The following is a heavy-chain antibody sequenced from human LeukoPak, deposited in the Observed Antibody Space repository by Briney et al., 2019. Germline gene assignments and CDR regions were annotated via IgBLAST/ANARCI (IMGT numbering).Heavy chain of an antibody. D-gene: IGHD3-22*01. V-gene: IGHV4-59*08. CDR2: FYYGERS. CDR1: GGSITQNH. CDR3: ARLAYYYDRSGPSDWYFDL. Sequence: SETLSLTCSVSGGSITQNHWSWIRQAPGKGLECIGNFYYGERSNYNPSLKSRVTILVDTSTNNFSMKLTSVAAADTAVYYCARLAYYYDRSGPSDWYFDLWGRGTLVTVSS. J-gene: IGHJ2*01.